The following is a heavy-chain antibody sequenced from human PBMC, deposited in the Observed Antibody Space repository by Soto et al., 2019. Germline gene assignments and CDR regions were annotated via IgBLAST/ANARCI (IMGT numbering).Heavy chain of an antibody. CDR1: GYTLTELS. CDR3: ARGGGSLTPDGGSYGMDV. V-gene: IGHV1-46*01. CDR2: INPSGGST. Sequence: ASVKVSCKVSGYTLTELSMHWVRQAPGKGLEWMGIINPSGGSTSYAQKFQGRVTMTRDTSTSTVYMELSSLRSEDTAVYYCARGGGSLTPDGGSYGMDVWGQGTTVTVSS. J-gene: IGHJ6*02. D-gene: IGHD1-26*01.